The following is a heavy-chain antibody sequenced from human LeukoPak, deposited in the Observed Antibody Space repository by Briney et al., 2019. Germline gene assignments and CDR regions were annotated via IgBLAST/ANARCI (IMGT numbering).Heavy chain of an antibody. CDR1: GYTFTGYY. Sequence: ASVKVSCKASGYTFTGYYMHWVRQAPGQGLEWMGWINPNSGGTGFAQKFQGRVTMTRNTSISTAYMELSSLRSEDTAVYYCARGGIRYFDWLVDHWGQGTLVTVSS. J-gene: IGHJ4*02. CDR2: INPNSGGT. D-gene: IGHD3-9*01. CDR3: ARGGIRYFDWLVDH. V-gene: IGHV1-8*02.